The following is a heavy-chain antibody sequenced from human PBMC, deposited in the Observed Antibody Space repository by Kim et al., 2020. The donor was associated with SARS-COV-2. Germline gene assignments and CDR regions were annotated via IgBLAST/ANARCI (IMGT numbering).Heavy chain of an antibody. J-gene: IGHJ4*02. CDR3: AKSDFWSGYCLDY. D-gene: IGHD3-3*01. V-gene: IGHV3-9*01. Sequence: ADACKGRFTIARDHAKNSLFRQMNSLRAEDTALYYCAKSDFWSGYCLDYWGQGTLVTVSS.